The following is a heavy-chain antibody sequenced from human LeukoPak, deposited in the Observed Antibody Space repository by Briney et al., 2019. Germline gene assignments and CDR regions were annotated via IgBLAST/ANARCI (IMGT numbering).Heavy chain of an antibody. CDR1: GITFSSYA. CDR2: ISYDVRNT. J-gene: IGHJ6*02. V-gene: IGHV3-30*04. CDR3: AILSSGWPNLGGLDV. D-gene: IGHD6-19*01. Sequence: GRSLGLSCAASGITFSSYAIHWVRQAPGKGLEWVAVISYDVRNTDYADSVKGRFTISRDNSKNTLFLQMRSLRPDDTALYHCAILSSGWPNLGGLDVWGQGTMVTVSS.